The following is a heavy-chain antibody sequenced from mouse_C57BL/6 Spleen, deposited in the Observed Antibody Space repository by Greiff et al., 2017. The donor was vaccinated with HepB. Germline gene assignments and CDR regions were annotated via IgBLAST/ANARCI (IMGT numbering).Heavy chain of an antibody. CDR1: GFTFSSYG. V-gene: IGHV5-6*02. Sequence: DVKLVESGGDLVKPGGSLKLSCAASGFTFSSYGMSWVRQTPDKRLEWVATISSGGSYTYYPDSVKGRFTISRDNAKNTLYLQISSLKSEDTAMYYCARHDDYGTSYNFDYWGQGTTLTVSS. D-gene: IGHD1-1*01. J-gene: IGHJ2*01. CDR3: ARHDDYGTSYNFDY. CDR2: ISSGGSYT.